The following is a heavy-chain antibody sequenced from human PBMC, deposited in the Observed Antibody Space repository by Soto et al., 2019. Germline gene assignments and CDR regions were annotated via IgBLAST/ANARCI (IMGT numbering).Heavy chain of an antibody. CDR2: IYYTGTT. Sequence: SSETLSLTCTVSDSPISNYYWGWFRQPPGLGLEWVGYIYYTGTTTYNPSLRSRVAISLDASKSQFSLNLSSVTAADTAVYYCARGVTATPLSGPSWLDPWGQGSLVTVSS. V-gene: IGHV4-59*01. D-gene: IGHD2-15*01. J-gene: IGHJ5*02. CDR1: DSPISNYY. CDR3: ARGVTATPLSGPSWLDP.